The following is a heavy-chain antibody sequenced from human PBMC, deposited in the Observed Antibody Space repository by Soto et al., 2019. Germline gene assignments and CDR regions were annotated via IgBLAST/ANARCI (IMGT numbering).Heavy chain of an antibody. CDR2: INPSGGST. CDR3: ARDQEPSTLYYDYYYMDV. Sequence: QVQLVQSGAEVKKPGASVTVSCTASGYTFTSYYIHWVRQAPGQGLEWMGIINPSGGSTSYAQEFQGRVTVTRDTSTSTVYREVSGLRSEDTAVYYCARDQEPSTLYYDYYYMDVWGKGTTVTVSS. J-gene: IGHJ6*03. CDR1: GYTFTSYY. V-gene: IGHV1-46*03.